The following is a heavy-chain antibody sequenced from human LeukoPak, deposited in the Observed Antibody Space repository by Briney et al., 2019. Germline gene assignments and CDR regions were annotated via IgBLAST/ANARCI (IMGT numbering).Heavy chain of an antibody. Sequence: GGSLRLSCAASGFTSSSYVMHWVRQAPGKGLEWVAFIPYDGSKNSYTDSVKGRFTISRDNSRNTLYLQMNTLRAEDTAVYYCAKDGGNYEFDYWGQGTLVTVSA. D-gene: IGHD4-11*01. CDR2: IPYDGSKN. J-gene: IGHJ4*02. CDR3: AKDGGNYEFDY. V-gene: IGHV3-30*02. CDR1: GFTSSSYV.